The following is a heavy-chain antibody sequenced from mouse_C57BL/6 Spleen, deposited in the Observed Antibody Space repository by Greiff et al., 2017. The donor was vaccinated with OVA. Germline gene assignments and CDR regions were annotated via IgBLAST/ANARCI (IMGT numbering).Heavy chain of an antibody. CDR2: ISSGSSTI. CDR3: ARRPITDYYAMDY. J-gene: IGHJ4*01. D-gene: IGHD1-3*01. CDR1: GFTFSDYG. Sequence: EVQLVESGGGLVKPGGSLKLSCAASGFTFSDYGMHWVRQAPEKGLEWVAYISSGSSTIYYADTVKGRFTISRDNAKNTLFLQMTSLRSEDTAMYYCARRPITDYYAMDYWGQGTSVTVSS. V-gene: IGHV5-17*01.